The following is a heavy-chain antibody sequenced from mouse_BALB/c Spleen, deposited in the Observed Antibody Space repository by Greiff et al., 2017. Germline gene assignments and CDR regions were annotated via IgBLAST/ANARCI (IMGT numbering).Heavy chain of an antibody. J-gene: IGHJ4*01. V-gene: IGHV1-18*01. CDR3: ARSRFITTATGAMDY. Sequence: VQLQQSGPELVKPGASVKIPCKASGYTFTDYKMDWVKQSHGKSLEWIGDINPNNGGTIYNQKFKGKATLTVDKSSSTAYMELRSLTSEDTAVYYCARSRFITTATGAMDYWGQGTSVTVSS. CDR2: INPNNGGT. CDR1: GYTFTDYK. D-gene: IGHD1-2*01.